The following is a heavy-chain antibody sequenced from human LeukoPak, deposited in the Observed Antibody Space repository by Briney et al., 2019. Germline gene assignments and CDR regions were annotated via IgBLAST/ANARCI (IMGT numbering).Heavy chain of an antibody. CDR2: INPNSGGT. CDR3: ARGHSSSWYRVASYYYYYMDV. Sequence: GASVKVSCKASGYTFTGYYMHWVRQAPGQGLEWMGWINPNSGGTNYAQKFQGRVIMTRDTSISTAYMELSRLRSDDTAVYYCARGHSSSWYRVASYYYYYMDVWGKGTTVTISS. V-gene: IGHV1-2*02. D-gene: IGHD6-13*01. CDR1: GYTFTGYY. J-gene: IGHJ6*03.